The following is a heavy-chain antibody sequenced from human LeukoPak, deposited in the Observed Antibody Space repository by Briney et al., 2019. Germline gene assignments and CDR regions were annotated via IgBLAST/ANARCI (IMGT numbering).Heavy chain of an antibody. Sequence: PGGSLRLSCAASGFTFSSYSMNWVRQAPGKGLEWVSYISSSSSTIYYADSVKGRFTISRDNAKNSLYLQMNSLRAEDTAVYYCARDPAGSGPHYYYYYMDVWGKGTTVTVSS. CDR3: ARDPAGSGPHYYYYYMDV. V-gene: IGHV3-48*01. CDR1: GFTFSSYS. D-gene: IGHD3-10*01. CDR2: ISSSSSTI. J-gene: IGHJ6*03.